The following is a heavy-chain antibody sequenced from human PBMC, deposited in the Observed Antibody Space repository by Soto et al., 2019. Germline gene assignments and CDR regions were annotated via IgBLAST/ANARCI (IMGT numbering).Heavy chain of an antibody. CDR1: GFTFSSYW. D-gene: IGHD6-19*01. J-gene: IGHJ6*02. V-gene: IGHV3-7*01. Sequence: GGSLRLSCAASGFTFSSYWMSWVRQAPGKGLEWVANIKQDGSEKYYVDSVKGRFTISRDNAKNSLYLQMNSLRAEDTAVYYCARSCAGSGCRDYYYYGMDVWGQGTTVTVS. CDR3: ARSCAGSGCRDYYYYGMDV. CDR2: IKQDGSEK.